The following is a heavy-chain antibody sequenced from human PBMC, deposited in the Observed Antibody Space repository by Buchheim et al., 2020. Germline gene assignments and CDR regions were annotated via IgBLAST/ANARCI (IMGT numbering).Heavy chain of an antibody. Sequence: EVQLLESGGGMVQPGESLRLSCAASGFTFSIFAISWVRQAPGKGLKWVSTSGGSGGAAHYADSVKGRFTVSRDTSKNRPYFQMHSLRAEDTAQYYCALKYYDSRSYSYFDYWGQGTL. CDR2: SGGSGGAA. J-gene: IGHJ4*02. CDR1: GFTFSIFA. D-gene: IGHD3-22*01. V-gene: IGHV3-23*01. CDR3: ALKYYDSRSYSYFDY.